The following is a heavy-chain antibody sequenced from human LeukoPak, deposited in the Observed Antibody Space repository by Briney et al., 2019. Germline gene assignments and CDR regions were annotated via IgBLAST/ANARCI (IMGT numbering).Heavy chain of an antibody. D-gene: IGHD2-15*01. CDR1: GSTFSSYG. J-gene: IGHJ4*02. CDR2: ISYDGSNK. V-gene: IGHV3-30*03. CDR3: ATRYCSGGSCYCSN. Sequence: GGSLRLSCAASGSTFSSYGMHWVRQAPGKGLEWVAVISYDGSNKYYADSVKGRFTISRDNSKNTLYLQMNSLRAEDTAVYYCATRYCSGGSCYCSNWGQGTLVTVSS.